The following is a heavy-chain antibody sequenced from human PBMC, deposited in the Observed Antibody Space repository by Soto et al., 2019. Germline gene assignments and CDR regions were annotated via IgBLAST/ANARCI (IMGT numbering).Heavy chain of an antibody. CDR2: ISYTGST. CDR3: ARVAADAYWSGYDDY. J-gene: IGHJ4*02. CDR1: GGSISNYH. D-gene: IGHD3-3*01. V-gene: IGHV4-59*01. Sequence: QEQLQESGPRLVKPSETLSLTCSVSGGSISNYHWSWIRQPPGKGLEWIGYISYTGSTNYSPSLKSRVTMLLATSKKQFSLKLSSVTAADTAVYYWARVAADAYWSGYDDYWGQGTLVTVSS.